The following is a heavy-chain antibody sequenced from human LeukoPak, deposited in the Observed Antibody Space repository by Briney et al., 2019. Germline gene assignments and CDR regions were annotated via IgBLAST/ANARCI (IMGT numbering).Heavy chain of an antibody. Sequence: GGSLRLSCAASGFTFSSYAMSWVRQAPGKGLEWVSAISGSGGSTYYADSVKGRFTISRDNSKNTLYLQMNSLRAEDTAVYYRAKVPAAAGTSWFDPWGQGTLVTVSS. CDR3: AKVPAAAGTSWFDP. CDR1: GFTFSSYA. CDR2: ISGSGGST. V-gene: IGHV3-23*01. D-gene: IGHD6-13*01. J-gene: IGHJ5*02.